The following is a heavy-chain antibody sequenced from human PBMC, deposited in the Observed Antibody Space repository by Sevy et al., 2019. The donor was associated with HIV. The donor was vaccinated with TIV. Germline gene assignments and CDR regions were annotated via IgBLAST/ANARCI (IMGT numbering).Heavy chain of an antibody. CDR1: GFTFSEFG. J-gene: IGHJ5*02. CDR3: ASDGGEILRSDFKS. CDR2: LSPDGRNNK. V-gene: IGHV3-30*04. Sequence: GGSLRLSCAASGFTFSEFGMRWVRQVPGKGLEWVAVLSPDGRNNKYNADSVKERLPIARDNSKNTPYLQMNSLRADETAIYYCASDGGEILRSDFKSWGQGTLVTVSS. D-gene: IGHD3-16*01.